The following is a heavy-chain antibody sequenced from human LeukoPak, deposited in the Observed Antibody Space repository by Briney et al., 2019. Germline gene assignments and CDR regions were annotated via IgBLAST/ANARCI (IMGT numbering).Heavy chain of an antibody. CDR1: GGSISSYY. Sequence: SETLSLTCTVSGGSISSYYWSWIRQPPGKGLEWIGYIYYSGSTNYNPSLKSRVTISVDTSKNQFSLKLSSVTAADTAVYYCARLSPCGMDVWGQGTTVTVSS. CDR2: IYYSGST. J-gene: IGHJ6*02. V-gene: IGHV4-59*08. CDR3: ARLSPCGMDV.